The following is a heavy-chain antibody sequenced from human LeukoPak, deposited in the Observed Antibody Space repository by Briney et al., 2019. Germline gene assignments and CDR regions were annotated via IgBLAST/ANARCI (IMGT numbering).Heavy chain of an antibody. CDR2: IYYIGST. J-gene: IGHJ6*03. V-gene: IGHV4-39*01. Sequence: PSETLSLTCTVSGGSISSSSYYWGWIRQPPGKGLEWIGNIYYIGSTYYNPSPKSRVTISVDTSKNQFSLKLSSVTAADTAVYYCARHIGGRYYYYYMDVWGKGTTVTISS. CDR3: ARHIGGRYYYYYMDV. CDR1: GGSISSSSYY. D-gene: IGHD3-16*02.